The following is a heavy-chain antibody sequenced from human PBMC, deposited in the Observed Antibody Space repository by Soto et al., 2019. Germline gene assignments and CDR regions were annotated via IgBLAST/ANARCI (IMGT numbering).Heavy chain of an antibody. CDR1: GYTFTSYG. CDR3: ARDYSNYQLNWFDP. Sequence: ASVKVSCKASGYTFTSYGISWVRQAPGQGLEWMGWISAYNGNTNYAQKLQGRVTMTTDTPTSTAYMELRSLRSDDTAVYYCARDYSNYQLNWFDPWGQGTLVTVS. D-gene: IGHD4-4*01. J-gene: IGHJ5*02. CDR2: ISAYNGNT. V-gene: IGHV1-18*01.